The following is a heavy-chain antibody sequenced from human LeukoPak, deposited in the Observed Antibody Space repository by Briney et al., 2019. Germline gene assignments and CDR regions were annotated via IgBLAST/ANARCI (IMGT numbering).Heavy chain of an antibody. Sequence: GRSLRLSCAASGFTFDDYAMPWVRQAPGKGLEWVSGISWNSGSIGYADSVKGRFTISRDNAKNSLYLQMNSLRAEDTALYYCAKGIRYQLPFDAFDIWGQGTMVTVSS. D-gene: IGHD2-2*01. CDR1: GFTFDDYA. V-gene: IGHV3-9*01. CDR3: AKGIRYQLPFDAFDI. J-gene: IGHJ3*02. CDR2: ISWNSGSI.